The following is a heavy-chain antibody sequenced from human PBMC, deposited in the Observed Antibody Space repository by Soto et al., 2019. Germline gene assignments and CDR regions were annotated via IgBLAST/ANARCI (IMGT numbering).Heavy chain of an antibody. Sequence: VQLLESGGGLVQPGGSLRLSCAASGFTFSSYAMSWVRQAPGKGLEWVSAISGSGGSTYYADSVKGRFTISRDNSKNTLYLQMNSLRAEDTAVYYCAKEEYAYDDFWSGYYNDYYCYGMDVWGQGTTVTVSS. D-gene: IGHD3-3*01. CDR2: ISGSGGST. CDR1: GFTFSSYA. V-gene: IGHV3-23*01. CDR3: AKEEYAYDDFWSGYYNDYYCYGMDV. J-gene: IGHJ6*02.